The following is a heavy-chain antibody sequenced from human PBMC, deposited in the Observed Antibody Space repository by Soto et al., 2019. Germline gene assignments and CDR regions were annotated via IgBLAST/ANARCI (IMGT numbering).Heavy chain of an antibody. V-gene: IGHV1-69*13. D-gene: IGHD2-15*01. CDR1: GGTFSSYA. Sequence: GASVKVSCKASGGTFSSYAISWVRQAPGQGLEWMGGIIPIFGTANYAQKFQGRVTITADESTNTAYMELCSLRSEDTAVYYCAAEAHRSDYYYGMDVWGQGTTVTVSS. CDR2: IIPIFGTA. J-gene: IGHJ6*02. CDR3: AAEAHRSDYYYGMDV.